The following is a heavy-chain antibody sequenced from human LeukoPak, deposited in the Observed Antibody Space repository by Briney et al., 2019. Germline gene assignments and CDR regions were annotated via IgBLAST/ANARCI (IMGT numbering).Heavy chain of an antibody. CDR3: AKEAARDLDY. Sequence: PGGSLRLSCAASGFTFSSYGMHWVRQAPGKGLEWVAVIWYDGSNKYYADSVKGRFTISRDNSKNTLYLQMNSLRAEDTTVYYCAKEAARDLDYWGQGTLVTVSS. V-gene: IGHV3-33*06. J-gene: IGHJ4*02. D-gene: IGHD6-6*01. CDR1: GFTFSSYG. CDR2: IWYDGSNK.